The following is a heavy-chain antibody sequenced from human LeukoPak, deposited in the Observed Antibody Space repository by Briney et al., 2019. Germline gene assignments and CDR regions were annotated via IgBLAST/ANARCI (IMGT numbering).Heavy chain of an antibody. CDR3: AREGGPYRPLDY. CDR1: GGSITNTNY. CDR2: VNLQGST. Sequence: SGTLSLICGVSGGSITNTNYWTWGRQPPGKGLEWIGEVNLQGSTNYNPSIVGRVALAVDTSENHISLQLASVTAADTAVYYCAREGGPYRPLDYSGQGTLVTVSS. V-gene: IGHV4-4*02. J-gene: IGHJ4*02.